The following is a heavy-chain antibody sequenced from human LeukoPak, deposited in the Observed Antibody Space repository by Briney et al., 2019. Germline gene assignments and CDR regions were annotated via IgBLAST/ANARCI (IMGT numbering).Heavy chain of an antibody. V-gene: IGHV4-59*12. CDR2: IYYSGST. Sequence: SETLSLTCTVSGGSISSYYWSWIRQPPGKGLEWIGYIYYSGSTNYKPSLKSRVTISVDTSKSQFSLRLSSVTAADTAVYYCARDTILSGSPLDYWGLGTLVTVSS. J-gene: IGHJ4*02. CDR1: GGSISSYY. CDR3: ARDTILSGSPLDY. D-gene: IGHD3-10*01.